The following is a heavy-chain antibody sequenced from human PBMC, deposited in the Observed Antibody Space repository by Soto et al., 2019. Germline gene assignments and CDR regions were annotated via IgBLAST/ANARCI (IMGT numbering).Heavy chain of an antibody. V-gene: IGHV1-18*04. CDR2: ISGYGHT. CDR3: ARSGDGNWFES. Sequence: QVQLVQYGDEVKKPGASVKVSCKASGYSFTSYGIGWVRQAHGQGLEWMGWISGYGHTNYAQKLQGRVTMTTDSSTSTVDMELRSLRSDDTAVYYCARSGDGNWFESWGQGTLVTVSS. CDR1: GYSFTSYG. J-gene: IGHJ5*01. D-gene: IGHD3-10*01.